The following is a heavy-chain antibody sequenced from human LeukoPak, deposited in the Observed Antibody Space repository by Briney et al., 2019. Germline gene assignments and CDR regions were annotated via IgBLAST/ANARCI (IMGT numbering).Heavy chain of an antibody. J-gene: IGHJ5*02. V-gene: IGHV1-8*01. CDR1: GHTFTSYD. CDR3: ARSLSRIKLYNWFDP. D-gene: IGHD2/OR15-2a*01. Sequence: ASVKVSCKASGHTFTSYDINWVRQATGQGLEWMGWMNPNSGNTGYAQKFQGRVTMTRNTSISTAYMELSSLRSEDTAVYCCARSLSRIKLYNWFDPWGQGTLVTVSS. CDR2: MNPNSGNT.